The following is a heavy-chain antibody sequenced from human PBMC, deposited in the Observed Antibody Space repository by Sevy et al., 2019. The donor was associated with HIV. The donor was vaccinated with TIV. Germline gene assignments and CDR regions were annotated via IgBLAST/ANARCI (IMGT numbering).Heavy chain of an antibody. CDR3: ARLAAAGTGEYYYYGMDV. J-gene: IGHJ6*02. Sequence: SETLSLTCTVSGGSTSSSSYYWGWIRQPPGKGLEWIGSIYYSGSTYYNPSLKSRVTISVDTSKNQFSLKLSSVTAADTAVYYCARLAAAGTGEYYYYGMDVWGQGTTVTVSS. CDR1: GGSTSSSSYY. D-gene: IGHD6-13*01. V-gene: IGHV4-39*01. CDR2: IYYSGST.